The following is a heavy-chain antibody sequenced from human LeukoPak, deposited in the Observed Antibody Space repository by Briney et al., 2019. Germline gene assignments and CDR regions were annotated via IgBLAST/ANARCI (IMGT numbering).Heavy chain of an antibody. CDR2: IYYSGGT. Sequence: PAETLSLTCTVSGGSISSYYWSWIRQPPGKGLEWIGYIYYSGGTNYNPSLKSRVTISVDTSKNQLSLRLSSVTAADTAVYYCVRHDGSGSYYAGWDDYWGQGTLVTVSS. CDR1: GGSISSYY. V-gene: IGHV4-59*08. D-gene: IGHD1-26*01. CDR3: VRHDGSGSYYAGWDDY. J-gene: IGHJ4*02.